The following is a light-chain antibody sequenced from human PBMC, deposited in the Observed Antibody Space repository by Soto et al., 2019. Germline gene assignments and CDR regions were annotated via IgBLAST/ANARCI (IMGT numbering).Light chain of an antibody. Sequence: SVVTQPPSPSGAPGQSVHLSCTGSGRDVGAYNFVSWHQQHPGKAPKLMIYEVSKRPSGVPDRFSGSKSGNTASLTVSGLQAEDEADYYCSSYAGSNNYVFGNGTKVTVL. CDR1: GRDVGAYNF. V-gene: IGLV2-8*01. CDR2: EVS. J-gene: IGLJ1*01. CDR3: SSYAGSNNYV.